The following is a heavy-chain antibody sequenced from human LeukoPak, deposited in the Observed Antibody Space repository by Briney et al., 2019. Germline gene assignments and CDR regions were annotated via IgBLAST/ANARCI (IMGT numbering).Heavy chain of an antibody. CDR2: IYYSGST. CDR3: ARGLRDGYNSPFDY. CDR1: GGSISSSSYY. Sequence: SETLSLTCTVSGGSISSSSYYWGWIRQPPGKGLEWIGSIYYSGSTYYNSSLKSRVTISVDTSKNQFSLKLSSVTAADTAVYYCARGLRDGYNSPFDYWGQGTLVTVSS. V-gene: IGHV4-39*01. J-gene: IGHJ4*02. D-gene: IGHD5-24*01.